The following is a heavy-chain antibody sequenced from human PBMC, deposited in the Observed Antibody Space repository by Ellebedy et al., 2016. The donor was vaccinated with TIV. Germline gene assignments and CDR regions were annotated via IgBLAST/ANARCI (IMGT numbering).Heavy chain of an antibody. V-gene: IGHV3-30-3*01. CDR3: ARDGDENCGGDCYYYYYGMDV. CDR1: GFTFSSYA. D-gene: IGHD2-21*02. CDR2: ISYDGSNK. Sequence: PGGSLRLSCAASGFTFSSYAMHWVRQAPGKGLEWVAVISYDGSNKYYADSVKGRFTNSRDNSKNTLYLQMNSLRAEDKAVYYCARDGDENCGGDCYYYYYGMDVWGQGTTVTVSS. J-gene: IGHJ6*02.